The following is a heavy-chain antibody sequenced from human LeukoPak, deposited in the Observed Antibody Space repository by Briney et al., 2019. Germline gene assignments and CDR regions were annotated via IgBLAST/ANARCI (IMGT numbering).Heavy chain of an antibody. D-gene: IGHD2-2*01. CDR3: ARDRVAEDIVVVPAVPPWKFYRNWFDP. V-gene: IGHV1-69*13. Sequence: SVKVSCKASGGTFSSYAISWVRQAPGQGLEWMGGIIPIFGTANYAQKFQGRVTITADESTSTAYMELSSLRSEDTAVYYCARDRVAEDIVVVPAVPPWKFYRNWFDPWGQGTLVTVSS. CDR1: GGTFSSYA. J-gene: IGHJ5*02. CDR2: IIPIFGTA.